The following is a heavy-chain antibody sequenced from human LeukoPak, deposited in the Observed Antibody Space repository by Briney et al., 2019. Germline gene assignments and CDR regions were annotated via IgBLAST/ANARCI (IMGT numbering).Heavy chain of an antibody. D-gene: IGHD3-9*01. CDR3: GGATISDAFDI. CDR2: IYSGGST. Sequence: GGSLRLSCAASGFTVSRSYMSWVRQAPGKGLEWVSVIYSGGSTYYADSVKGRFTISRDNSKNTLYLQMNSLRAEDTAVYYCGGATISDAFDIWGQGTMVTVSS. V-gene: IGHV3-66*01. CDR1: GFTVSRSY. J-gene: IGHJ3*02.